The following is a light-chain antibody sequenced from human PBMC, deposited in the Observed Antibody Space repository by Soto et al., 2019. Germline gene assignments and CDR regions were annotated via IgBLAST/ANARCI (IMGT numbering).Light chain of an antibody. CDR3: AAWDDSLSRLV. CDR1: SSNIGSNT. Sequence: QSVLTQPFSASGTPGQRVTVSCSGSSSNIGSNTVNWYQQLPGTDPQLLIYTNDQRPSGVSDRFSGSKSGTSASLAISGLQSEDEADYYCAAWDDSLSRLVFGGGTKLTVL. J-gene: IGLJ3*02. V-gene: IGLV1-44*01. CDR2: TND.